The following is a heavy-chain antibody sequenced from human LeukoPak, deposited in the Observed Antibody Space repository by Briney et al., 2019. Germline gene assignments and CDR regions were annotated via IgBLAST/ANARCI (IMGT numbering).Heavy chain of an antibody. D-gene: IGHD3-16*02. CDR3: ARHIGGRYYYYYMDV. CDR2: IYYIGST. V-gene: IGHV4-39*01. J-gene: IGHJ6*03. Sequence: SETLSPTCTVSGGSISSSSYYWGWIRQPPGKGLEWIGNIYYIGSTYYNPPLKSRVTISVDTSKNQFSLKLSSVTAADTAVYYCARHIGGRYYYYYMDVWGKGTTVTISS. CDR1: GGSISSSSYY.